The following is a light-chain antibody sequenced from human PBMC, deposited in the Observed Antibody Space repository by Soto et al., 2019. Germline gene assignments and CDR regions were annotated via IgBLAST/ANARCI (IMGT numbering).Light chain of an antibody. CDR2: NAF. Sequence: EIVLTQSPGTLSLSPGERATLSYRASQSVRDSRLAWYQQKPGQGPRLLIYNAFSRVTGIPDRFSGSGSGTDFTLTISRLEPEDFAVYYCQQYGVSPMYTFGQGTKLEVK. V-gene: IGKV3-20*01. CDR3: QQYGVSPMYT. CDR1: QSVRDSR. J-gene: IGKJ2*01.